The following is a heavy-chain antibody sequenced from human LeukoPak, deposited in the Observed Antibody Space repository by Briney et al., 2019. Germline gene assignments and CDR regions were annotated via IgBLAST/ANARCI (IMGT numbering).Heavy chain of an antibody. J-gene: IGHJ3*02. V-gene: IGHV4-38-2*01. CDR2: IYHSGST. D-gene: IGHD2-21*02. CDR1: GYSISSGYY. Sequence: SETLSLTCAVSGYSISSGYYWGWIRQPPGKGLEWIGSIYHSGSTYYNPSLKSRVTISVDASKNQLSLKLSSVTAADTAVYYCARYRVTGAFDIWGQGTMVTVSS. CDR3: ARYRVTGAFDI.